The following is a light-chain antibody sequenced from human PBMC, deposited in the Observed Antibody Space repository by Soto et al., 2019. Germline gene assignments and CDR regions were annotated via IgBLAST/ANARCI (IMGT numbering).Light chain of an antibody. V-gene: IGKV4-1*01. CDR2: AAS. CDR1: QSVLYSSNNKNH. CDR3: HQYNNWPWT. J-gene: IGKJ1*01. Sequence: DIVMTQSPDSLAVSLGERATINCKSSQSVLYSSNNKNHFAWYQQKPGQAPRLLIYAASTRAAGVPVRFSGSGSETEFTLTIRSLQSEDFALYYCHQYNNWPWTFGQGTKVDIK.